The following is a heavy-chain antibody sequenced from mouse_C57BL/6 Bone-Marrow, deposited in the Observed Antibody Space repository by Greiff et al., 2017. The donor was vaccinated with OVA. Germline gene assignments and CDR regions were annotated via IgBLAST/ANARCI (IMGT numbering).Heavy chain of an antibody. D-gene: IGHD2-3*01. CDR2: IYPRSGNT. CDR3: ARSGDGYLGVY. Sequence: QVQLKESGAELARPGASVKLSCKASGYTFTSYGISWVKQRTGQGLEWIGEIYPRSGNTYYNEKFKGKATLTADKSSSTAYMELRSLTSEDSAVYFCARSGDGYLGVYWGQGTLVTVSA. J-gene: IGHJ3*01. CDR1: GYTFTSYG. V-gene: IGHV1-81*01.